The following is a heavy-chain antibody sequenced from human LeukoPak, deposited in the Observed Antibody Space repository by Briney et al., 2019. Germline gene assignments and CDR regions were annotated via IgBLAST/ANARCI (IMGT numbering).Heavy chain of an antibody. CDR2: ISWNSGSI. V-gene: IGHV3-9*01. D-gene: IGHD2-2*01. CDR3: AKDRLVVPAATAFDY. J-gene: IGHJ4*02. Sequence: GGSLRLSCAASGFTFDDYAMHWVRQAPGKGLEWVSGISWNSGSIGYADSVKGRFTISRDNAKNSLYLQMNSLRAEDTALYYCAKDRLVVPAATAFDYWGQGTLVTVSP. CDR1: GFTFDDYA.